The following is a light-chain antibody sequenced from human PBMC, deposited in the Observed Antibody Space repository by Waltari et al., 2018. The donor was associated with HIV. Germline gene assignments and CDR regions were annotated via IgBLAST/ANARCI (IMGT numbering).Light chain of an antibody. J-gene: IGKJ1*01. Sequence: DIQMTQSPSTLSASVGDRVTITCRASQSISNWLAWYQQKPGKAPKLLIYKASSLESGVPSRVSGSGSGTEFTLTISSLQADDFTTYYCQQYKSYSTFGQGTKVEIK. CDR3: QQYKSYST. CDR1: QSISNW. V-gene: IGKV1-5*03. CDR2: KAS.